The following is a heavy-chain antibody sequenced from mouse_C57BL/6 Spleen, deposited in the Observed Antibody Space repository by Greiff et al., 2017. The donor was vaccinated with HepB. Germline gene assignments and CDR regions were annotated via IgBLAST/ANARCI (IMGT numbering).Heavy chain of an antibody. CDR1: GFTFSDYY. CDR2: ISNGGGST. V-gene: IGHV5-12*01. J-gene: IGHJ1*03. D-gene: IGHD2-5*01. Sequence: EVQVVESGGGLVQPGGSLKLSCAASGFTFSDYYMYWVRQTPEKRLEWVAYISNGGGSTYYPDTVKGRFTISRDNAKNTLYLQMSRLKSEDTAMYYCARQSNYGYFDVWGTGTTVTVSS. CDR3: ARQSNYGYFDV.